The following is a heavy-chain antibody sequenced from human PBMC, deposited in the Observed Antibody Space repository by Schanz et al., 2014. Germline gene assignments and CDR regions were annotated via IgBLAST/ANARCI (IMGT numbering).Heavy chain of an antibody. CDR3: AKDIAPLAARPGYGMDV. V-gene: IGHV3-53*01. CDR1: GFTVSSNY. J-gene: IGHJ6*02. Sequence: EVQLVESGGGLIQPGGSLRLSCAASGFTVSSNYMSWVRQAPGKGLEWVSVIYSGGSTYYADSVKGRFTISRDNSKNTLYLQMNSLRAEDTAVYYCAKDIAPLAARPGYGMDVWGQGTTVTVSS. D-gene: IGHD6-13*01. CDR2: IYSGGST.